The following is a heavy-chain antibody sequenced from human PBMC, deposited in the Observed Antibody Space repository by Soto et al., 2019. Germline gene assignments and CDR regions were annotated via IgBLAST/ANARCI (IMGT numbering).Heavy chain of an antibody. D-gene: IGHD4-4*01. CDR1: GGTFSSYA. V-gene: IGHV1-69*11. CDR2: INPFIGTA. CDR3: ARDVMTTVAASYYYGMDV. Sequence: SVKVSCKASGGTFSSYAISWVRQAPGQGLEWMGRINPFIGTANYAQKFQGRVTITADESTSTAYMELTSLRSEDTAVYYCARDVMTTVAASYYYGMDVWGQGTTVTVSS. J-gene: IGHJ6*02.